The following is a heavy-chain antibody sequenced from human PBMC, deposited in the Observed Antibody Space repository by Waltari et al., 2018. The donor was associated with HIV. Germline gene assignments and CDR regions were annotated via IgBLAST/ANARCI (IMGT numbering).Heavy chain of an antibody. D-gene: IGHD2-2*01. CDR2: IDYSGST. J-gene: IGHJ4*02. V-gene: IGHV4-39*07. Sequence: QLQLQESGPGLVKPSETLSLTCTVSGGSISSSSYYWGWIRQPPGKGLEWIGSIDYSGSTYYNPSLKSRVTISVDTSKNQFSLKLSSVTAADTAVYYCARALVVPAALFDYWGQGTLVTVSS. CDR1: GGSISSSSYY. CDR3: ARALVVPAALFDY.